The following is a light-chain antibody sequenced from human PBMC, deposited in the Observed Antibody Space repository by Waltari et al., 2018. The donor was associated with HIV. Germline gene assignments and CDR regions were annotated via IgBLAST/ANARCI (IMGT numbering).Light chain of an antibody. J-gene: IGLJ2*01. V-gene: IGLV2-14*01. CDR1: SSGVGGCNL. CDR3: SSYTSSSTVV. Sequence: QSALTQPASVSGSPGQSITISCTGTSSGVGGCNLVPWYQQHPGKAPKLMIYDVSKRPSGVSNRFSGSKSGNTASLTISGLQAEDEADYYCSSYTSSSTVVFGGGTKLTVL. CDR2: DVS.